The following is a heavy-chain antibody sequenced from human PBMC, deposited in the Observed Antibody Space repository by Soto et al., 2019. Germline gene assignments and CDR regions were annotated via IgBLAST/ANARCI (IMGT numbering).Heavy chain of an antibody. V-gene: IGHV5-51*01. D-gene: IGHD2-2*01. CDR1: GYSFSNYW. CDR2: IYPGDSDT. CDR3: ATSTDKPAASVGSLDY. Sequence: PGESLKISCKGSGYSFSNYWIGWVCQMPGKGLEWMGIIYPGDSDTRYSPSFRGQVTISADKSISTAYMELSSLRSEDTAMYYCATSTDKPAASVGSLDYWGQGTLVTVSS. J-gene: IGHJ4*02.